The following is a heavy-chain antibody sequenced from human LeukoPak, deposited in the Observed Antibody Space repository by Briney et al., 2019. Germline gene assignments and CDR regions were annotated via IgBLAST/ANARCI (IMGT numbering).Heavy chain of an antibody. Sequence: PSETLSLTCTVSGGSISSYYWSWIRQPPGKGLEWIGYIYYSGSTNYNPSLKSRVTISVATSKNQFSLKLSSVTAADTAVYYCAREVVYSYGEAKYGFDYLGQGTLVTVSS. CDR1: GGSISSYY. J-gene: IGHJ4*02. V-gene: IGHV4-59*01. CDR3: AREVVYSYGEAKYGFDY. D-gene: IGHD5-18*01. CDR2: IYYSGST.